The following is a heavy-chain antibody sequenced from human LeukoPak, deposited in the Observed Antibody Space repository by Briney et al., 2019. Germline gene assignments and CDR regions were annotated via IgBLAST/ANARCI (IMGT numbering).Heavy chain of an antibody. CDR2: IIPIFGTA. CDR1: GGTFSSYA. CDR3: ARDKVDYDFWSGYLNDAFDI. D-gene: IGHD3-3*01. V-gene: IGHV1-69*05. J-gene: IGHJ3*02. Sequence: SVKVSCKASGGTFSSYAISWVRQAPGQGLEWMGRIIPIFGTANYAQNFQGRVTITTDESTSTAYMELSSLRSEDTAVYYCARDKVDYDFWSGYLNDAFDIWGQGTMVTVSS.